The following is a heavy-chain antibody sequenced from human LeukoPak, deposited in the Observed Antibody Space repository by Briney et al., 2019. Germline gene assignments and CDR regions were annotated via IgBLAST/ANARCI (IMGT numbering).Heavy chain of an antibody. D-gene: IGHD6-13*01. CDR2: IYYTGST. CDR1: GGSISSDGYY. Sequence: SETLSLTCTVSGGSISSDGYYWSWIRQHPGEGLEWIGAIYYTGSTYYNPSLKSRATISVDTSKNHFSLKLTSVTAADTAVYYCARGTGGAAAADFDPWGQGTLVTVSS. V-gene: IGHV4-31*03. CDR3: ARGTGGAAAADFDP. J-gene: IGHJ5*02.